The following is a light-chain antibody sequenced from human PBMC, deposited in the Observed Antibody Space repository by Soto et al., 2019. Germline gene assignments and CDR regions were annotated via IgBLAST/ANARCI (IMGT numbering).Light chain of an antibody. V-gene: IGKV1-5*01. CDR1: QTISTW. CDR3: QQYRSYSLT. J-gene: IGKJ1*01. CDR2: DAS. Sequence: DIQMTQSPSTLSATVGDRVTITCRASQTISTWLAWYQQKPGRAPNLMIYDASNLESGVPSRFSGSGSGTEFTLTISSLQPGDFATYYCQQYRSYSLTFGQGTKVEIK.